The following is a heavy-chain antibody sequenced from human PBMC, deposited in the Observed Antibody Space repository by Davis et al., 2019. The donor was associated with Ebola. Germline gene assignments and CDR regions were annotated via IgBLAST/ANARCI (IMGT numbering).Heavy chain of an antibody. J-gene: IGHJ4*02. Sequence: GESLKISCAASGFIFSDHYMDWVRQAPGKGLEWVGRIRNKANSYTTEYAASVKGRFTISRDDSKDSLNLQMNSLKSEDTAVYYCARDAYTISSGSSFDFWGQGTLVTVSS. V-gene: IGHV3-72*01. CDR3: ARDAYTISSGSSFDF. CDR2: IRNKANSYTT. D-gene: IGHD3-3*01. CDR1: GFIFSDHY.